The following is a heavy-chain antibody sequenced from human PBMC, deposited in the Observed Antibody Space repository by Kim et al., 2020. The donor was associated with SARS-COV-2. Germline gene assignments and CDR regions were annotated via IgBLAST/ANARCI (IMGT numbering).Heavy chain of an antibody. J-gene: IGHJ5*02. D-gene: IGHD2-2*01. Sequence: ERGRFHTSRDNSKNTLYLQMNSLRAEDTAVYYCARERLLYCSSTSCWCDPWGQGTLVTVSS. CDR3: ARERLLYCSSTSCWCDP. V-gene: IGHV3-30*07.